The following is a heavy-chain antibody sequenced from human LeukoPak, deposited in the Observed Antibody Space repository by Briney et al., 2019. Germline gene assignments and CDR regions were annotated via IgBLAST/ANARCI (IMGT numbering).Heavy chain of an antibody. CDR3: ARGVNYYPARFFDY. V-gene: IGHV3-48*03. Sequence: PGGSLRLSCAASGFTFSSYEMNWVRQAPGKGLEWVSYISSSGSTIYYADSVKGRFTISRDNAKNSLYLQMNSLRAEDTAVYYCARGVNYYPARFFDYWGQGTLVTVSS. D-gene: IGHD5/OR15-5a*01. CDR2: ISSSGSTI. J-gene: IGHJ4*02. CDR1: GFTFSSYE.